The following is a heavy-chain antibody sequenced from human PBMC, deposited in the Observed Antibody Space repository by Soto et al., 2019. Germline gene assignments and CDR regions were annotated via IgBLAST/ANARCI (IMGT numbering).Heavy chain of an antibody. V-gene: IGHV3-23*01. CDR1: GFTFSSYA. D-gene: IGHD3-22*01. CDR2: ISGSGGST. Sequence: EVQLLESGGGLVQPGGSLRLSCAASGFTFSSYAMSWVRQAPGKGLEWVSAISGSGGSTYYADSVKGRFTISRDNSKNTLYLQMNSLRAEDTAVYYCATLYYYDIMEFYWGQGTLVTVSS. J-gene: IGHJ4*02. CDR3: ATLYYYDIMEFY.